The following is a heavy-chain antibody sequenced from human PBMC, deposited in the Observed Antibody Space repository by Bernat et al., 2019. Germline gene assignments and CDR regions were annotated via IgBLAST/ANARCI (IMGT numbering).Heavy chain of an antibody. D-gene: IGHD3-22*01. CDR1: GGSISSSSYY. CDR2: IYYSGST. Sequence: QLQLQESGPGLVKPSETLSLTCTVSGGSISSSSYYWGWIRQPPGKGLEWIGSIYYSGSTYYNPSLKSRVTISVDTSKNQFSPKLSSVTAADTAVYYCARLQWYYYDSSGYDAFDIWGQGTMVTVSS. V-gene: IGHV4-39*01. CDR3: ARLQWYYYDSSGYDAFDI. J-gene: IGHJ3*02.